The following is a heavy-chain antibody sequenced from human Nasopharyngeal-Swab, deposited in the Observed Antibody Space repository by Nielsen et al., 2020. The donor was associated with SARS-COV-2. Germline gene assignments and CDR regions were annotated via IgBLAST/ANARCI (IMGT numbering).Heavy chain of an antibody. CDR3: AREEYSSSWYTYYYYYYMDV. J-gene: IGHJ6*03. Sequence: GGSLRLSCAASGFTFSSYWMSWVRQAPGKGLEWVANIKQDGSEKYYVDSVKGRFTISRDNAKNSLYLQMNSLRAEDTALYYCAREEYSSSWYTYYYYYYMDVWGKGTTVTVSS. D-gene: IGHD6-13*01. CDR2: IKQDGSEK. CDR1: GFTFSSYW. V-gene: IGHV3-7*05.